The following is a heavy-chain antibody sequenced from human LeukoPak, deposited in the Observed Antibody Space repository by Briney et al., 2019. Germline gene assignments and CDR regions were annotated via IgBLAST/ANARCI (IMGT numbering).Heavy chain of an antibody. CDR1: GFTFSSYA. J-gene: IGHJ4*02. CDR2: ISGSGGST. CDR3: AKDLPYYDILAGYYTNYYFDY. D-gene: IGHD3-9*01. V-gene: IGHV3-23*01. Sequence: GGSLRLSCAASGFTFSSYAMSWVRQAPGKGLEWVSAISGSGGSTYYADSVKGRFTISRDNSKNTLYLQMNSLRAEDTAVYYCAKDLPYYDILAGYYTNYYFDYWGQGTLVTVSS.